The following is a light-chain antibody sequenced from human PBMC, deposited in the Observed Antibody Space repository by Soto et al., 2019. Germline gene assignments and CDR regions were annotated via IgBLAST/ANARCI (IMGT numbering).Light chain of an antibody. CDR1: QSINSW. CDR2: DAS. V-gene: IGKV1-5*01. Sequence: EIQMTQSPSTLSASVGDRVTITCRASQSINSWLAWYQQRPGKAPNLLIYDASTVERGVPSRFSGSGSGTEFTLTISSLQPDYFASYYCQQYSGYSTFGHGTRVEIK. J-gene: IGKJ1*01. CDR3: QQYSGYST.